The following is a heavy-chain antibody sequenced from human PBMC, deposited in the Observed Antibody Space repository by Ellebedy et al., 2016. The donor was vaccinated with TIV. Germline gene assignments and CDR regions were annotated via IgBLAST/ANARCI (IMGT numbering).Heavy chain of an antibody. D-gene: IGHD3-10*01. Sequence: GGSLRLXXAGSGFTFANYWMNWVRQAPGKGLEWVANINQNGSKIYYVDSVKGRFTISRDNAKNSVSLQMNSLRVDDTAVYFCARDKGAMSTTLGSRFDYWGQGNLVSVSS. CDR3: ARDKGAMSTTLGSRFDY. CDR1: GFTFANYW. J-gene: IGHJ4*02. V-gene: IGHV3-7*01. CDR2: INQNGSKI.